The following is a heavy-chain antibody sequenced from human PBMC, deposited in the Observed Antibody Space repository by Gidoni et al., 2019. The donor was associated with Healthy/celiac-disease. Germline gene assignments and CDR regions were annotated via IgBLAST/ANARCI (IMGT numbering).Heavy chain of an antibody. CDR1: GFTFSSYS. CDR2: ISSSSSYI. D-gene: IGHD1-26*01. Sequence: EVQLVESGGGLVKPGGSLRLSCAASGFTFSSYSMNWVRQAPGKGLEWVSSISSSSSYIYYADSVKGRFTISRDNAKNSLYLQMNSLRAEDTAVYYCARDFEGGSYSDYWGQGTLVTVSS. V-gene: IGHV3-21*01. J-gene: IGHJ4*02. CDR3: ARDFEGGSYSDY.